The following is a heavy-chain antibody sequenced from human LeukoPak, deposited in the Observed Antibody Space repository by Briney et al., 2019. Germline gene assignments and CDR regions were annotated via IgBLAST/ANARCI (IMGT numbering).Heavy chain of an antibody. V-gene: IGHV4-34*01. D-gene: IGHD1-26*01. CDR2: INHSGST. CDR3: ARVLMFWYRSPSGWFDP. CDR1: GGSFSGYY. J-gene: IGHJ5*02. Sequence: SETLSLTCAVYGGSFSGYYWSWIRQPPGKGLEWIGEINHSGSTNYNPSLKSRVTISVDTSKNQFSLKLSSVTAADTAVYYCARVLMFWYRSPSGWFDPWGQGTLVTVSS.